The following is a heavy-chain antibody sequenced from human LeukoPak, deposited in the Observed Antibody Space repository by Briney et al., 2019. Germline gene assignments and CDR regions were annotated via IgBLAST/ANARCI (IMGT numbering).Heavy chain of an antibody. D-gene: IGHD3-10*01. Sequence: SQTLSLTCAISGDSVSSNSAAWNWIRQSPSRGLEWLGRTYYRSSKWYNDYAVSVKGRITINPETSTNQFSLHLNAVTPDDTAVYYCARRARSGSYFDWGQGTLVTVSS. CDR3: ARRARSGSYFD. J-gene: IGHJ4*02. CDR1: GDSVSSNSAA. CDR2: TYYRSSKWYN. V-gene: IGHV6-1*01.